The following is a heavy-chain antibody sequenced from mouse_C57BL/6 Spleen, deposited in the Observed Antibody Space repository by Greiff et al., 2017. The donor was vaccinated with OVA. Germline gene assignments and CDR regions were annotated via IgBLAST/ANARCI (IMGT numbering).Heavy chain of an antibody. CDR1: GYTFTDYE. Sequence: QVHVKQSGAELVRPGASVTLSCKASGYTFTDYEMHWVKQTPVHGLEWIGAIDPETGGTAYNQKFKGKAILTADKSSSTAYMELRSLTSEDSAVYYCTNPGWFAYWGQGTLVTVSA. CDR2: IDPETGGT. CDR3: TNPGWFAY. V-gene: IGHV1-15*01. J-gene: IGHJ3*01.